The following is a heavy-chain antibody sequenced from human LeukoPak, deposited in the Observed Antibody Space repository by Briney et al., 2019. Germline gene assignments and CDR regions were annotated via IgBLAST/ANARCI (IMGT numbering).Heavy chain of an antibody. J-gene: IGHJ5*02. Sequence: SETLSLTCIVSGGSISSGSYYWSWIRQPAGKGLEWIGRIYTSGSTNYNPSLKSRVTISVDTSKNQFSLKLSSVTAADTAVYYCVRDFSSNYVGWFDPWGQGTLVTVSS. CDR3: VRDFSSNYVGWFDP. D-gene: IGHD4-11*01. V-gene: IGHV4-61*02. CDR2: IYTSGST. CDR1: GGSISSGSYY.